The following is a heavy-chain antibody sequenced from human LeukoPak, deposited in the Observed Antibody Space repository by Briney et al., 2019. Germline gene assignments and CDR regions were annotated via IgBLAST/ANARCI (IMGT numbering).Heavy chain of an antibody. CDR1: GFTFSSYS. J-gene: IGHJ4*01. CDR3: AGGESRMVRGVNTSDY. Sequence: GGSLRLSCAASGFTFSSYSMSWVRQAPGKGLEWVSAISGSGGSTYYADSVKGRFTISRDNSKNTLYLQMNSLRAEDTAVYYCAGGESRMVRGVNTSDYWGQGTLVTVSS. CDR2: ISGSGGST. D-gene: IGHD3-10*01. V-gene: IGHV3-23*01.